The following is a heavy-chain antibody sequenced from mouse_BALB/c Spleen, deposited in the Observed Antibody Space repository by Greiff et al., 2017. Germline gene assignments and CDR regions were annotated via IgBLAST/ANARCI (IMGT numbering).Heavy chain of an antibody. CDR1: GFSLTSYG. J-gene: IGHJ3*01. CDR3: AREQYGFFAY. D-gene: IGHD2-10*02. CDR2: IWSGGST. Sequence: VKLMESGPGLVQPSQSLSITCTVSGFSLTSYGVHWVRQSPGKGLEWLGVIWSGGSTDYNAAFISRLSISKDNSKSQVFFKMNSLQANDTAIYYCAREQYGFFAYWGQGTLVTVSA. V-gene: IGHV2-2*02.